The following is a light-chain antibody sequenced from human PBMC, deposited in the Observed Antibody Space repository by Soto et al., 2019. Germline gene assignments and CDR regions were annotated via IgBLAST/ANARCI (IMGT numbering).Light chain of an antibody. CDR3: CSYAGSYYV. J-gene: IGLJ1*01. Sequence: QSVLTQPRSVSGSPGQSVTISCTGTSSDVGDYNYVSWYQQHPGKAPKLMIYDVSKRPSGVPDRFSGSKSGNTASLTISGLQAEDEADYYCCSYAGSYYVFGTGTQLTVL. V-gene: IGLV2-11*01. CDR2: DVS. CDR1: SSDVGDYNY.